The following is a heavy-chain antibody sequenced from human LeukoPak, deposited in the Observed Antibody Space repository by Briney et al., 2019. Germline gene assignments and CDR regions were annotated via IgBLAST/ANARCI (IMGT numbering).Heavy chain of an antibody. CDR3: ARDRDWSFDY. CDR2: IRGTSSAM. J-gene: IGHJ4*02. D-gene: IGHD3-9*01. Sequence: GGSLRLSCAASGFSFSGYSMNWVHQAPGKGLEWVAHIRGTSSAMNYAASVRGRFTISRDNAKNALFLEMSSLRAEDTAVYYCARDRDWSFDYWGQGTLVTVSS. V-gene: IGHV3-48*04. CDR1: GFSFSGYS.